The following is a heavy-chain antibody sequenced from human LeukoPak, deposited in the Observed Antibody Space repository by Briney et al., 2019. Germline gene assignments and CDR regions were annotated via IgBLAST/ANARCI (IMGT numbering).Heavy chain of an antibody. V-gene: IGHV4-59*01. Sequence: SETLSLTCTVSGGSISSYYWSWIRQPPGKGLEWIGYIYYSGSTNYNPSLKSRVTISVDTSKNQFSLKLSSVTAADTAVYYCARGGSGSYYYWFDPWGQGTLVTVSS. D-gene: IGHD3-10*01. CDR3: ARGGSGSYYYWFDP. CDR1: GGSISSYY. CDR2: IYYSGST. J-gene: IGHJ5*02.